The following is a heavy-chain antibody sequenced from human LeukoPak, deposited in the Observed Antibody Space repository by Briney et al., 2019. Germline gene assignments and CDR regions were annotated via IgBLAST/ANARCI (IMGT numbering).Heavy chain of an antibody. J-gene: IGHJ4*02. Sequence: ASVKASCKASGYTFTSYDINWVRQATGQGLEWMGWMNPNSGNTGYAQKFQGRVTMTRNTSISTAYMELSSLRSEDTAVYYCARGYSGYDGFDYWGQGTLVTVSS. V-gene: IGHV1-8*01. CDR3: ARGYSGYDGFDY. D-gene: IGHD5-12*01. CDR1: GYTFTSYD. CDR2: MNPNSGNT.